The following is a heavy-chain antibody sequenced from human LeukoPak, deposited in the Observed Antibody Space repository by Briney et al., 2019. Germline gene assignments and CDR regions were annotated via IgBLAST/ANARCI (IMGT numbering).Heavy chain of an antibody. CDR3: AKGTVIVVLDGY. CDR1: GFTFSSSA. Sequence: GGSLRHSCAASGFTFSSSAMSWVRRAPRKGMEWVAGINDNGQSTYSADSVRGRFTISRDNSKNTLYLQMNSLRAEDKDVYYCAKGTVIVVLDGYWGQGTLVTVSS. CDR2: INDNGQST. V-gene: IGHV3-23*01. D-gene: IGHD3-22*01. J-gene: IGHJ4*02.